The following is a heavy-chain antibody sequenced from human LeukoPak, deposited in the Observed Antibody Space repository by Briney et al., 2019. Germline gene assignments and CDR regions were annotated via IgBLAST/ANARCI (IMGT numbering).Heavy chain of an antibody. J-gene: IGHJ5*02. V-gene: IGHV3-15*01. CDR3: TTGNTYVWYSWFDP. Sequence: GGSLRLSCAASGFTFSNAWMSWVRQAPGKGLEWVGRIKSKTDGGTTDYAAPVKGRFTISRDDSKNTLYLQMNSLKTEDTAVYYCTTGNTYVWYSWFDPWGQGTLVTVSS. CDR1: GFTFSNAW. CDR2: IKSKTDGGTT. D-gene: IGHD3-10*02.